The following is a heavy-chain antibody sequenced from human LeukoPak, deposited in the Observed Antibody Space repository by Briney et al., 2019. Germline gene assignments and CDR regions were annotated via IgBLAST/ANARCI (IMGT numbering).Heavy chain of an antibody. D-gene: IGHD1-1*01. CDR3: ARLSGTTWSFDY. CDR2: IYPGDSDT. J-gene: IGHJ4*02. V-gene: IGHV5-51*01. Sequence: GESLKISCQGSGYSFTSYWIGWARQMPGKGLEWMGIIYPGDSDTRYSPSLQGQVTISADKSISTAYLQWNSLKDSDTAMYYCARLSGTTWSFDYWGQGTLVTVSS. CDR1: GYSFTSYW.